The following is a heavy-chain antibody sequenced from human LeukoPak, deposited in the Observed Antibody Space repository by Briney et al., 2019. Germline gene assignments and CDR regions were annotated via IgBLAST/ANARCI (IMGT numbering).Heavy chain of an antibody. D-gene: IGHD4-17*01. CDR2: VYASGST. J-gene: IGHJ5*02. CDR1: GGSISSGSHY. Sequence: SQTLSLTCTVSGGSISSGSHYWSWIRQPAGKGLEYLGRVYASGSTNYNPPLKSRVTISVDTSKNQFSLRLSSVTAADTAIYYCARAGGYGDYINWFDPWGQGTLVTVSS. CDR3: ARAGGYGDYINWFDP. V-gene: IGHV4-61*02.